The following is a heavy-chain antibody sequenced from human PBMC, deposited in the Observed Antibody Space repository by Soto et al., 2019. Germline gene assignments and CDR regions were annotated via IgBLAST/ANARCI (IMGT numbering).Heavy chain of an antibody. J-gene: IGHJ3*02. D-gene: IGHD5-12*01. CDR1: GGTFSSYA. CDR3: ARERELRGYSGYDPSHDAFDI. V-gene: IGHV1-69*12. CDR2: IIPIFGTA. Sequence: QVQLVQSGAEVKKPGSSVKVSCKASGGTFSSYAISWVRQAPGQGLEWMGGIIPIFGTANYAQKFQGRVTITADESTSTAYMELSSLRSEDTAVYYCARERELRGYSGYDPSHDAFDIWGQGTMVTVSS.